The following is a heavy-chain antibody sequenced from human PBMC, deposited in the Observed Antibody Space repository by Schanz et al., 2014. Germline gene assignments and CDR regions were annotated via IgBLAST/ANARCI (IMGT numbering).Heavy chain of an antibody. CDR1: GFTFSSYA. CDR2: IKSDGSST. CDR3: ARPALWFGDNCFDP. Sequence: EVQLVESGGGVVRPGGSLRLSCAASGFTFSSYAMSWVRQAPGKGLVWVSRIKSDGSSTSYADSVKGRFTISRDNAKNTLYLQMNSLRAEDTAVYYCARPALWFGDNCFDPWGQGTLVTVSS. D-gene: IGHD3-10*01. V-gene: IGHV3-74*02. J-gene: IGHJ5*02.